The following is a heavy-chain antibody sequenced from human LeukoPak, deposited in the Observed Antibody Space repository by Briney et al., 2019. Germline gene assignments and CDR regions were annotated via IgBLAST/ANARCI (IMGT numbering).Heavy chain of an antibody. CDR3: ARAVGGDGSGSL. V-gene: IGHV4-39*07. J-gene: IGHJ4*02. CDR2: IYYSGST. CDR1: GGSISSSSYY. Sequence: SETLSLTCTVSGGSISSSSYYWGWIRQPPGKGLEWIGSIYYSGSTYYNPSLKSRVTISVDTSKNQFSLKPSSVTAADTAVYYCARAVGGDGSGSLWGPGTLVTVSS. D-gene: IGHD3-10*01.